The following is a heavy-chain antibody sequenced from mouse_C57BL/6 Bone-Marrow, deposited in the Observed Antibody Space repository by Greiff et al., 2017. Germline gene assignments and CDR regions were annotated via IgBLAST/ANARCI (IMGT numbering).Heavy chain of an antibody. Sequence: EVHLVESGGDLVKPGGSLKLSCAASGFTFSSYGMSWVRPTPDKRLEWVATISSGGSYTYYPDSVKGRFTISRDNAKNTLYLQMSSLKSEDTAMYYCARDYGSVMDYWGQGTSVTVSS. CDR2: ISSGGSYT. CDR1: GFTFSSYG. CDR3: ARDYGSVMDY. V-gene: IGHV5-6*01. J-gene: IGHJ4*01. D-gene: IGHD1-1*01.